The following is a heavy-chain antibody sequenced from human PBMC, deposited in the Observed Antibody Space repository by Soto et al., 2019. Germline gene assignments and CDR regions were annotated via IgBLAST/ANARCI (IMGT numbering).Heavy chain of an antibody. Sequence: PGGSLRLSCAASGFTFSSNAMSWVRQAPGKGLEWVSYITSSSSTIYYADSVKGRFTISRDNSKNSLYLQMNSLRDEDTAVYYCARPEYSSSSYGMDVWGQGTTVTVSS. CDR3: ARPEYSSSSYGMDV. V-gene: IGHV3-48*02. J-gene: IGHJ6*02. CDR1: GFTFSSNA. D-gene: IGHD6-6*01. CDR2: ITSSSSTI.